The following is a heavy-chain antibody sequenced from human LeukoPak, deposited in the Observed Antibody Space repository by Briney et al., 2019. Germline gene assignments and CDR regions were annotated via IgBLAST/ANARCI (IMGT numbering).Heavy chain of an antibody. Sequence: TSVTVSCKASGFTFTSSAMQWVRQARGQRLEWIGWIVVGSGNTNYAQKFQERVTMTRDMSTSTAYMELSSLRSEDTAVYYCAAVHTYYYDSSGYLSDYWGQGTLVTVSS. CDR3: AAVHTYYYDSSGYLSDY. V-gene: IGHV1-58*02. D-gene: IGHD3-22*01. J-gene: IGHJ4*02. CDR2: IVVGSGNT. CDR1: GFTFTSSA.